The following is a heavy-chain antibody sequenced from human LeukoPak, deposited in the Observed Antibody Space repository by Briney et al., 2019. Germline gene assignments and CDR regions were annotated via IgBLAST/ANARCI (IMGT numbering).Heavy chain of an antibody. J-gene: IGHJ3*02. D-gene: IGHD3-9*01. Sequence: GGSLRLSCAGSGFTFRSYWMHWVRQAPGKGLEWVANIKQDGSEKYYVGSVKGRFTISRDNANDSVYLQMNSLRAEDTAVYYCARRYFDWFLGAGGSLDIWGQGTMVTVSS. CDR3: ARRYFDWFLGAGGSLDI. CDR1: GFTFRSYW. CDR2: IKQDGSEK. V-gene: IGHV3-7*01.